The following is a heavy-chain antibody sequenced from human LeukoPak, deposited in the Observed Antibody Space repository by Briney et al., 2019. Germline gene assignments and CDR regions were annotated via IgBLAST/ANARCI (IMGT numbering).Heavy chain of an antibody. J-gene: IGHJ5*02. CDR1: GFTFSSYG. CDR3: ARERVISYNWFDP. Sequence: PGRSLRLSCAASGFTFSSYGMHWVRQAPGKGLEWVAVIWYDGSNKYYADSVKGRFTISRDNSKNTLYLQMNSLRAEDTAVYYCARERVISYNWFDPWGQGTLVTVSS. D-gene: IGHD3-10*01. V-gene: IGHV3-33*01. CDR2: IWYDGSNK.